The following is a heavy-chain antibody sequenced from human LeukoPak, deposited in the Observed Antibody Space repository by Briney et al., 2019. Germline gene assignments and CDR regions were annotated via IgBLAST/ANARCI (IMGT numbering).Heavy chain of an antibody. CDR2: IGGDDV. CDR1: GFTFSTHA. V-gene: IGHV3-23*01. J-gene: IGHJ4*02. CDR3: AKDATPGNSMWDYFDY. D-gene: IGHD1-7*01. Sequence: GSLRLSCAASGFTFSTHAMSWVRQAPGKGLEYVSGIGGDDVHYADSVKGRFTVSRDNSKNTLFLQMNSLRAEDTAVYYCAKDATPGNSMWDYFDYWGQGTLVTVSS.